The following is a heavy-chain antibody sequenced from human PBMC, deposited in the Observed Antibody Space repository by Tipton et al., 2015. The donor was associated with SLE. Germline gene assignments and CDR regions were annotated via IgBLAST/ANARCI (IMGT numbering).Heavy chain of an antibody. D-gene: IGHD3-10*01. J-gene: IGHJ5*02. CDR3: ASPYYYGSRSFDP. V-gene: IGHV4-39*07. CDR1: GGSISSSSYY. Sequence: TLSLTCTVSGGSISSSSYYWGWIRQPPGKGLEWIGEIFHSGSTNYNPSLRGRVTMSLDKSKNQFSLKLSSVAAADTAVYYCASPYYYGSRSFDPWGQGTLVTVSA. CDR2: IFHSGST.